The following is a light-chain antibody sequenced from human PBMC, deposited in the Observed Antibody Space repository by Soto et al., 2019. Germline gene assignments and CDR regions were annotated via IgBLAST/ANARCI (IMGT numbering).Light chain of an antibody. Sequence: EIVSTQAPATLSLSPGESATLSCRASETIRGLLAWYQQRPGQPPRLLIYGASSRATGIPDRFSGSGSGTDFTLTISRLEPEDFAVYYCQQYGSSPRTFGQGTMVDIK. CDR1: ETIRGL. CDR3: QQYGSSPRT. J-gene: IGKJ1*01. CDR2: GAS. V-gene: IGKV3-20*01.